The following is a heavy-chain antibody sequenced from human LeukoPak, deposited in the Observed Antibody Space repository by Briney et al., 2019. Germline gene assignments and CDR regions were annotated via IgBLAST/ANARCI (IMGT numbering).Heavy chain of an antibody. CDR2: IYYNGST. J-gene: IGHJ4*02. Sequence: SETLSLTCTVSGGSIMYYYWSWIRQSPGKGLDWIGYIYYNGSTNYNPSLKSRVSISVDTSKTQFSLKVTSVTAADTAVYYCARKGGLFDYWGQGTLVTVSS. V-gene: IGHV4-59*01. CDR3: ARKGGLFDY. CDR1: GGSIMYYY. D-gene: IGHD2-15*01.